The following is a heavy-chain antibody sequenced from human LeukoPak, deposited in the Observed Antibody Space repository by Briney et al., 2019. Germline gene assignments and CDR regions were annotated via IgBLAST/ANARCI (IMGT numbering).Heavy chain of an antibody. CDR3: ARGELGDRSGFSFFDY. V-gene: IGHV1-69*05. J-gene: IGHJ4*02. CDR1: GGTFSSYA. D-gene: IGHD3-22*01. Sequence: VASVKVSCKASGGTFSSYAISWVRQAPGQGLEWMGGVMAIFGGVKYGKKFQGRATITTDASTSTAYMELRSLTSEDTGIYYCARGELGDRSGFSFFDYWGQGTLVTVSS. CDR2: VMAIFGGV.